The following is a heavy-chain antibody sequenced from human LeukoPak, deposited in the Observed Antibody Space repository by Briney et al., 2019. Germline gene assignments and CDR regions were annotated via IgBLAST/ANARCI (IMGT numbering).Heavy chain of an antibody. V-gene: IGHV4-38-2*02. CDR2: IYQSGST. D-gene: IGHD6-13*01. CDR1: GYSISSGYY. Sequence: SETVSRTCTVSGYSISSGYYWGWIRQPPGKGLEWIGSIYQSGSTYYNPSLKSRVTISVDTSKNQFSLKLSSVTEADTAVHYCARDSSSYNWFDPWRRGTQVTVSS. CDR3: ARDSSSYNWFDP. J-gene: IGHJ5*02.